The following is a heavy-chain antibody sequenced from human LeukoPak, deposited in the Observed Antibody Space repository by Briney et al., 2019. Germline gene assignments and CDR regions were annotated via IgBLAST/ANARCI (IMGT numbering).Heavy chain of an antibody. J-gene: IGHJ4*02. CDR1: GGSISSGGYS. Sequence: SQTLSLTCAVSGGSISSGGYSWSWIRQPPGKGLEWIGYIYHSGSTYYNPSLKSRVTISVDRSKNQFSLKLSSVTAADTAVYYCARGSPCGDYDYWGQGTLVTVSS. V-gene: IGHV4-30-2*01. CDR3: ARGSPCGDYDY. D-gene: IGHD4-17*01. CDR2: IYHSGST.